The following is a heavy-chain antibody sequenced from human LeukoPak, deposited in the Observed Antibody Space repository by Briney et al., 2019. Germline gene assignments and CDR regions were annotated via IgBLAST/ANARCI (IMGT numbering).Heavy chain of an antibody. CDR2: ISSSGSTI. D-gene: IGHD3/OR15-3a*01. Sequence: PGGSLRLSCAASGFTFSSYEMNWVRQAPGKGLEWVSYISSSGSTIYYADSVKGRFTISRDNAENSLYLQMNSLRAEDTAVYYCARDRDFIFDYWGQGTLVTVSS. J-gene: IGHJ4*02. CDR1: GFTFSSYE. V-gene: IGHV3-48*03. CDR3: ARDRDFIFDY.